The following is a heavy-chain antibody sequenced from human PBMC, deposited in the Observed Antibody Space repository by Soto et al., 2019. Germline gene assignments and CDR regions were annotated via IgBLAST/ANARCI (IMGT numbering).Heavy chain of an antibody. V-gene: IGHV1-69*13. CDR2: IIPIFGTA. Sequence: PVKVSCKASGGTFSSYAISWVRQTPGQGLEWMGGIIPIFGTANYAQKFQGRVTITADESTSTAYMELSSLRSEDTAVYYCARDIVVVPAAILYNYYYGMDVWGQGTTVTVSS. CDR1: GGTFSSYA. CDR3: ARDIVVVPAAILYNYYYGMDV. J-gene: IGHJ6*02. D-gene: IGHD2-2*01.